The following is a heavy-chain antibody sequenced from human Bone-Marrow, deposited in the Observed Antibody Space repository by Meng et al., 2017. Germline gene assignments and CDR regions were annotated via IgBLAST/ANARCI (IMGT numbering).Heavy chain of an antibody. CDR3: ARIPFRRIQGSFWFDP. D-gene: IGHD5-18*01. CDR1: GYTFTSYG. Sequence: QVQLVQSGAEVKKPGASMKVSCEASGYTFTSYGISWVRQAPGQGLEWMGGIIPIFGTANYAQKFQGRVTITADESTSTAYMELSSLRSEDTAVYYCARIPFRRIQGSFWFDPWGQGTLVTVSS. V-gene: IGHV1-69*13. J-gene: IGHJ5*02. CDR2: IIPIFGTA.